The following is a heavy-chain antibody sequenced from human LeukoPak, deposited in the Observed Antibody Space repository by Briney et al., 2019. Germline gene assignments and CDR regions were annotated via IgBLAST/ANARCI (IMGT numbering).Heavy chain of an antibody. D-gene: IGHD5-18*01. CDR2: IYYSGST. J-gene: IGHJ4*02. V-gene: IGHV4-39*07. Sequence: SETLSLICTVSGGSISSSSYYWGWIRQPPGKGLEWIGSIYYSGSTYYNPSLKSRVTISVDTSKNQFSLKLSSVTAADTAVYYCARDPDSYGAYYFDYWGQGTMVTVSS. CDR1: GGSISSSSYY. CDR3: ARDPDSYGAYYFDY.